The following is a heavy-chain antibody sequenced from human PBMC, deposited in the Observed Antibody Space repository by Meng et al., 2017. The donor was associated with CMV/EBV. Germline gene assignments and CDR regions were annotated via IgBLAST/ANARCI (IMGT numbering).Heavy chain of an antibody. CDR3: AKGSGSGSYNDDYYGMDV. Sequence: GESLKISCAASGFTFSSYAMSWVRQAPGKGLEWVSAISGSGGSTYYADSVKGRFTISRDNSKNTLYLQMNSLRAEDTAVYYCAKGSGSGSYNDDYYGMDVWGQGTTVTVSS. CDR2: ISGSGGST. D-gene: IGHD1-26*01. CDR1: GFTFSSYA. V-gene: IGHV3-23*01. J-gene: IGHJ6*02.